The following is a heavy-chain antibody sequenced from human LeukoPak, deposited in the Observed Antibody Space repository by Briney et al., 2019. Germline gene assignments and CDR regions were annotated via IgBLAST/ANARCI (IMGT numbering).Heavy chain of an antibody. J-gene: IGHJ4*02. CDR3: ARYGSGWGFDY. Sequence: GGSLRLSCAASGFTFSNFAMTWVRQAPGKGLEWVSSIVGSSSTYYADSLKGRFTISRDNAKNSLYLQMNSLRDDDTAVYFCARYGSGWGFDYWGQGTLVTVSS. CDR2: IVGSSST. CDR1: GFTFSNFA. D-gene: IGHD6-19*01. V-gene: IGHV3-21*01.